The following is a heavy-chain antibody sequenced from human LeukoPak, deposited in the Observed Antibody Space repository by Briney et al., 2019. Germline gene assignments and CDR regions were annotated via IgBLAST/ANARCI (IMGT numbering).Heavy chain of an antibody. V-gene: IGHV3-23*01. CDR1: GFTFSSLA. J-gene: IGHJ3*02. D-gene: IGHD3-22*01. Sequence: GGSLRLSCAASGFTFSSLAMNWVRQAPGKGLEWVSAITGSGDSTFYGDSVKGRFTISRDNSKNTLYLQMNSLRVADTAVYYCVRAGWLLPQDIFDIWGQGTMVTVSS. CDR3: VRAGWLLPQDIFDI. CDR2: ITGSGDST.